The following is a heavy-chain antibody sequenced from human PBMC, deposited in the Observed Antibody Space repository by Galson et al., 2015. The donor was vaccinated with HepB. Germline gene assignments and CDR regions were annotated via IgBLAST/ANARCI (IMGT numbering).Heavy chain of an antibody. CDR1: GSIVTSYW. J-gene: IGHJ4*02. D-gene: IGHD3-22*01. Sequence: QSGAEVTKPGESLEISCKGSGSIVTSYWIAWVRQTPGKGLEWMGIIYLGDFDTRYSPSFQGHVTISADKSINTAYLQWRSLKASDTAIYYCARLRFDSSGFDYWGQGTLVTVSS. CDR3: ARLRFDSSGFDY. CDR2: IYLGDFDT. V-gene: IGHV5-51*01.